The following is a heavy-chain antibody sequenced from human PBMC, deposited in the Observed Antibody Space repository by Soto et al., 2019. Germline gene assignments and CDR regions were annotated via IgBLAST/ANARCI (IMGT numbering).Heavy chain of an antibody. CDR2: ISNDGSDT. D-gene: IGHD2-15*01. CDR1: GFTFSSFG. V-gene: IGHV3-30*03. Sequence: GGSLRLSCAASGFTFSSFGMHWVCQGPGKGMEWVAVISNDGSDTYCADSVKGRFTVSRDTSKNKLYLQMNSLRTEDTALFYCATGYCRDTTAKSNGRVGGFDCMDIWGQGTMVTVSS. CDR3: ATGYCRDTTAKSNGRVGGFDCMDI. J-gene: IGHJ3*02.